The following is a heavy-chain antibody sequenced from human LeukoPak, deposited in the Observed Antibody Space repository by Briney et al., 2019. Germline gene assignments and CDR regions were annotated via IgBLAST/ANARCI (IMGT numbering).Heavy chain of an antibody. CDR2: INYSGST. D-gene: IGHD2-21*01. V-gene: IGHV4-34*01. CDR1: GGSFSGYY. J-gene: IGHJ5*02. Sequence: SETLSLTCAVYGGSFSGYYWSWTRQPPGRGLEWIGEINYSGSTNYNPSLKSRVTISVDTSKNQFSLKLSSVTAADTAVYYCARGGVVVVIAKWGALPFAPWGQGTLVTVSS. CDR3: ARGGVVVVIAKWGALPFAP.